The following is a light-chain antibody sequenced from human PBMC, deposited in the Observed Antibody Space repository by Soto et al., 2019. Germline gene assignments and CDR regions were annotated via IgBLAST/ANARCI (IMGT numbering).Light chain of an antibody. J-gene: IGKJ1*01. Sequence: EIVLTQSPATLSLSPGERATLSCRASQSVSSYLAWYQQKPGQAPRLLIYEASNRATGIPARFSGSGSGTDFTLTISSLEPEDFAVYHCQQRSNWPWTFGQGTKVEIK. CDR2: EAS. V-gene: IGKV3-11*01. CDR3: QQRSNWPWT. CDR1: QSVSSY.